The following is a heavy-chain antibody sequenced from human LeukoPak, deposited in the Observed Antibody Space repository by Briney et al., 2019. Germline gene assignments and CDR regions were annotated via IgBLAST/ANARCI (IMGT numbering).Heavy chain of an antibody. D-gene: IGHD6-13*01. Sequence: XGSXXLSCAASXFTFSXXYMSWXXXAPGXXLEWVSYISSSGSTIYYADSVKGRFTISRDNSKNTLYLQMNSLRAEDTAVYYCARDAGQQPYWGQGTLVTVSS. V-gene: IGHV3-11*01. CDR1: XFTFSXXY. J-gene: IGHJ4*02. CDR3: ARDAGQQPY. CDR2: ISSSGSTI.